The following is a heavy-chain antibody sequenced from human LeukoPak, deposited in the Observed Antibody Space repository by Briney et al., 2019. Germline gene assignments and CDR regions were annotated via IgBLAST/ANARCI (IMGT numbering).Heavy chain of an antibody. CDR3: AKLGLGGVWYFYY. D-gene: IGHD3-16*01. CDR2: FDPEDGET. J-gene: IGHJ4*02. CDR1: GYTLTELS. Sequence: ASVKVSCKVSGYTLTELSMHWVRQAPGKGLEWMGGFDPEDGETIYAQKFQGRVTMTEDTSTDTAYMELSSLRSEDTAVYYCAKLGLGGVWYFYYGAKETVVTVSS. V-gene: IGHV1-24*01.